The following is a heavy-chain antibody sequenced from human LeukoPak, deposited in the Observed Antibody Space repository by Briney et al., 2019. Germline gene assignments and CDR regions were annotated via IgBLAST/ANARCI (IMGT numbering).Heavy chain of an antibody. Sequence: SETLSLTCAVYGGSFSGYYWSWIRQPPGKGLEWIGEINHSGSTNYNPSLKSRVTISVDKSKNQFSLKLSSVTAADTAVYYCARLDPQYFFDYWGQGTLVTVSS. CDR2: INHSGST. D-gene: IGHD2/OR15-2a*01. CDR3: ARLDPQYFFDY. V-gene: IGHV4-34*01. CDR1: GGSFSGYY. J-gene: IGHJ4*02.